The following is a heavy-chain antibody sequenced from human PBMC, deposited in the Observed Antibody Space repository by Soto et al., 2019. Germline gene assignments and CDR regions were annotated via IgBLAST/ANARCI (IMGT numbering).Heavy chain of an antibody. J-gene: IGHJ4*02. CDR1: GLTFSSYA. D-gene: IGHD3-10*01. Sequence: EVQLLESGGGLVQPGGSLRLSCVASGLTFSSYAMSWVRQAPGKGLEWVSVISGSGGDTDYVDSVKGRFTISRDNSKNPLYLQMNSLRAEDTALYYCAKRFRGVLLNPEVDWGQGTLVSVSS. V-gene: IGHV3-23*01. CDR2: ISGSGGDT. CDR3: AKRFRGVLLNPEVD.